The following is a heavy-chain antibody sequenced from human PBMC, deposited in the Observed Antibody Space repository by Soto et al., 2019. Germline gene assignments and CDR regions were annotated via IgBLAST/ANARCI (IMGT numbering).Heavy chain of an antibody. CDR2: IYYSGST. CDR3: ARHITMVRGVIRDPGYYYMDV. V-gene: IGHV4-39*01. D-gene: IGHD3-10*01. J-gene: IGHJ6*03. Sequence: PSETLSLTCTVSGGSIISSSYYWGWIRQPPGKGLEWIGSIYYSGSTYYNPSLKSRVTISVDTSKNQFSLKLSSVTAADTAVYYCARHITMVRGVIRDPGYYYMDVWGKGTTVTVSS. CDR1: GGSIISSSYY.